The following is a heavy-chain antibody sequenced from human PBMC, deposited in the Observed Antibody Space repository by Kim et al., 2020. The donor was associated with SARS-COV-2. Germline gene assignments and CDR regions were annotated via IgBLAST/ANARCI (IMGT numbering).Heavy chain of an antibody. D-gene: IGHD6-6*01. V-gene: IGHV4-39*01. Sequence: STYSTPSLKGRVTISVDTSKNQFSLKLSSVTAADTAVYYCARDSSSSPDYWGQGTLVTVSS. J-gene: IGHJ4*02. CDR3: ARDSSSSPDY. CDR2: ST.